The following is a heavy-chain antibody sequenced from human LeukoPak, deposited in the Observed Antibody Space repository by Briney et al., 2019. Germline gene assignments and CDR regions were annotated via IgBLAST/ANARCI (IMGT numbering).Heavy chain of an antibody. CDR3: ARGRIRYDDYSSGWFVFFEF. J-gene: IGHJ4*02. D-gene: IGHD6-19*01. V-gene: IGHV1-2*02. CDR1: GYTFTGYY. Sequence: GASVKVSCKAFGYTFTGYYMHWVRQAPGQGLEWMGWINPNSGGTNYAQKFQGRVTMTRDTSMSTAYMELSSLRSEDTALYYCARGRIRYDDYSSGWFVFFEFWGQGSLVTVSS. CDR2: INPNSGGT.